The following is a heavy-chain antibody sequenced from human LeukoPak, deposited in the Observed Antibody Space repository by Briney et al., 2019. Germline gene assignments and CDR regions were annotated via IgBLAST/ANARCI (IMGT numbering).Heavy chain of an antibody. Sequence: GASVKVSCKASGYTFTGYYMHWVRQAPGQGLEWMGIINPSGGRTTYAQKFQGRVAMTRDTSTSTFYMELSSLRSEDTAVYYCARDEGGTAVRYYFDYWGQGTLVTVSS. CDR1: GYTFTGYY. J-gene: IGHJ4*02. V-gene: IGHV1-46*01. CDR2: INPSGGRT. CDR3: ARDEGGTAVRYYFDY. D-gene: IGHD2-21*02.